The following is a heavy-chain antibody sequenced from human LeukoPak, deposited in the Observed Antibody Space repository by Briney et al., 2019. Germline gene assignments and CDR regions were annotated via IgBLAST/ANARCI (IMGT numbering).Heavy chain of an antibody. CDR3: ARDAPHNWFDP. D-gene: IGHD1-14*01. Sequence: SETLSLTCTVSGGSISSYYWSWIRQPPGKGLEWIGYVYYSGSTNYNPSLKSRVTISADTSKNQFSLKLSSVTAADTAVYYCARDAPHNWFDPWGQGTLVTVSS. CDR2: VYYSGST. V-gene: IGHV4-59*01. CDR1: GGSISSYY. J-gene: IGHJ5*02.